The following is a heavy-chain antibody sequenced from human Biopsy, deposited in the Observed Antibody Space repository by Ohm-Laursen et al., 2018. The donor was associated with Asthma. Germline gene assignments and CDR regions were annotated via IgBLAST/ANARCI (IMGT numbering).Heavy chain of an antibody. D-gene: IGHD3-9*01. V-gene: IGHV2-5*02. CDR2: IYWDDYN. CDR3: ALSQDSGFDDHSPSWFDP. Sequence: TQTLPLTCSFSGFSLRTPGVGVGWIRQSPGKALEWLALIYWDDYNLFRPSLKRRLTITKAPSKNQVVLTMTKMDPVDSGTYYCALSQDSGFDDHSPSWFDPWGQGTLVTVSS. J-gene: IGHJ5*02. CDR1: GFSLRTPGVG.